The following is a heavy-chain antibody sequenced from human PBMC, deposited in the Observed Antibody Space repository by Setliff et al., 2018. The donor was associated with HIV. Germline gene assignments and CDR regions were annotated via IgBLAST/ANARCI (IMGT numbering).Heavy chain of an antibody. J-gene: IGHJ4*02. CDR1: GFSFRSYA. Sequence: GGSLRLSCAASGFSFRSYAMTWVRQAPGKGLEWVSSISSSSSYIYYADSVKGRFTISRDNAKNPLYLQMNSLRAEDTAVYYCARGEPSILIEPAAFFDYWGQGTLVTVSS. V-gene: IGHV3-21*01. CDR2: ISSSSSYI. D-gene: IGHD2-2*01. CDR3: ARGEPSILIEPAAFFDY.